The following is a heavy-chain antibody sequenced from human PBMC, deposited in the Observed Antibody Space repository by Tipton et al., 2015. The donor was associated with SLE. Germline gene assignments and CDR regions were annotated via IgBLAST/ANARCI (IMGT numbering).Heavy chain of an antibody. Sequence: TLSLTCAVYGGSFSDHYWRWSWIRQPPGKGLEWIGAINHSGGTNYNPSLKSRVTMSVDTSKNQFSLKLSSVTAADTAVYYCARGRDYNFWSGNPHDYWGQGTLVTVSS. CDR3: ARGRDYNFWSGNPHDY. V-gene: IGHV4-34*01. CDR2: INHSGGT. D-gene: IGHD3-3*01. J-gene: IGHJ4*02. CDR1: GGSFSDHY.